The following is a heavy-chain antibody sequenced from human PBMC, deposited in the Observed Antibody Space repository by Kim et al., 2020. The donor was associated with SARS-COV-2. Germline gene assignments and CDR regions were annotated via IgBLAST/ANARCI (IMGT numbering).Heavy chain of an antibody. Sequence: GGSLRLSCVASGFTFSSYAMSWFRQAPGKGLEWVSIIYSGDTKAYYADSVKGRFTISRDNSKKTLYLQMNNLRAEDTAIYYCAKGTTQNYGDYYY. CDR1: GFTFSSYA. CDR3: AKGTTQNYGDYYY. V-gene: IGHV3-23*03. D-gene: IGHD4-17*01. CDR2: IYSGDTKA. J-gene: IGHJ6*01.